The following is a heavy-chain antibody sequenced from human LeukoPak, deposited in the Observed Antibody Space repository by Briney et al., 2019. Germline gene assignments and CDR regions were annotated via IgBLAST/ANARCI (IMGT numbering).Heavy chain of an antibody. J-gene: IGHJ5*02. V-gene: IGHV1-2*02. CDR3: ARSEWELLGAYCFDP. D-gene: IGHD1-26*01. CDR2: INPNSGGT. CDR1: GYTFTGYY. Sequence: ASVKVSCKASGYTFTGYYMHWVRQAPGQGLEWMGWINPNSGGTNYAQKFQGRVTMTRDTSISTAYMELSRLRSDDTAVYYCARSEWELLGAYCFDPWGQGTLVTVSS.